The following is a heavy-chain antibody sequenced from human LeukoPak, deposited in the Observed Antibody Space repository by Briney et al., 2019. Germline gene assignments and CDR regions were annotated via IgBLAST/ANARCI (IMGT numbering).Heavy chain of an antibody. V-gene: IGHV4-39*01. CDR3: SRHVNTFDY. J-gene: IGHJ4*02. Sequence: SETLSLTCSVSGGSVSSRNHYWGWIRQPPGKGLEWIGSIFYTGNTYYNPSLRSRVTMSVDTSKNHFSLNLSSVTAADMAVYYCSRHVNTFDYWGQGALVTVSS. CDR1: GGSVSSRNHY. CDR2: IFYTGNT.